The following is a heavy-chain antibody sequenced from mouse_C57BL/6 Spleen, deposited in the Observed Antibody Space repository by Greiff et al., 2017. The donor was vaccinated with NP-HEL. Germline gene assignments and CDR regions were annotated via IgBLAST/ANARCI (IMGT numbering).Heavy chain of an antibody. D-gene: IGHD2-4*01. CDR3: ARWDDYGAMDY. V-gene: IGHV1-76*01. Sequence: VQLQQSGAELVRPGASVKLSCKASGYTFTDYYINWVKQRPGQGLEWIARIYPGSGNTYYNEKFKGKATLTAEKSSSTAYMQLSSLTSEDSAVYFCARWDDYGAMDYWGQGTSVTVSS. CDR1: GYTFTDYY. CDR2: IYPGSGNT. J-gene: IGHJ4*01.